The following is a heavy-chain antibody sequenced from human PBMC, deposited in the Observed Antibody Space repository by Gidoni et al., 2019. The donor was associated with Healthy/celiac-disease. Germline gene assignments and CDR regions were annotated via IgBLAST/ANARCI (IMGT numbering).Heavy chain of an antibody. J-gene: IGHJ4*02. D-gene: IGHD1-1*01. V-gene: IGHV4-34*01. Sequence: QVQLQQWGAGLLKPSETLSLTCAVYGGSFSGYYWSWIRQPPGKGLEWIGEINHSGSTNYNPSLKSRVIISVDTSKNQFSLKLSSVTAADTAVYYCARGGLERRFDYWGQGTLVTVSS. CDR3: ARGGLERRFDY. CDR1: GGSFSGYY. CDR2: INHSGST.